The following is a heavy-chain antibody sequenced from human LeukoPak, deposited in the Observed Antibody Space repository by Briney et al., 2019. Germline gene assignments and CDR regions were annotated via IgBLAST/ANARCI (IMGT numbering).Heavy chain of an antibody. CDR1: GSTFSSNW. CDR2: IKQDGSEK. V-gene: IGHV3-7*01. D-gene: IGHD2-21*01. Sequence: GGSLRLSCAASGSTFSSNWMTWVRQAPGKGLEWVANIKQDGSEKYYVDSVKGRFTISRDNAKNSVYLQMNSLRVEDTAVYYCARLWQIDYWGQGTLVTVSS. CDR3: ARLWQIDY. J-gene: IGHJ4*02.